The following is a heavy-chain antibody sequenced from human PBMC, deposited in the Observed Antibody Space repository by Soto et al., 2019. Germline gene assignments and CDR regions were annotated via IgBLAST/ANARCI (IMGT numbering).Heavy chain of an antibody. J-gene: IGHJ5*02. CDR3: AGEYHP. CDR2: IYYSGST. Sequence: QVQLQESGPGLVKPSETLSLTCTVSGGSVSSGSYYWTWIRQPQGKGLEWIGHIYYSGSTNDNPSLGRRITTTGNTSKDHFSQNLSSGHAADTSVYYWAGEYHPWGRGTLGTVSA. D-gene: IGHD2-2*02. V-gene: IGHV4-61*03. CDR1: GGSVSSGSYY.